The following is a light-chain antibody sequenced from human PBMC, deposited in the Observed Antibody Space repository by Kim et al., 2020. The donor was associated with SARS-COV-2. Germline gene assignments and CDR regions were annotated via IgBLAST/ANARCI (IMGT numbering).Light chain of an antibody. CDR3: QQSFSIPYT. CDR2: AAS. CDR1: HSIGTY. J-gene: IGKJ2*01. Sequence: SVSVGGRFSFTCLSSHSIGTYLTWYQQRPGKAPKLLIYAASTLQSGVPSSFSGAGSGPQFTLSISSLQPEDFAAYYCQQSFSIPYTFGQGTKLEIK. V-gene: IGKV1-39*01.